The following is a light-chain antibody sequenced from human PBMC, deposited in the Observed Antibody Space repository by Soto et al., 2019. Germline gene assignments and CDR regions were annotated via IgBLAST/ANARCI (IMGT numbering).Light chain of an antibody. CDR3: LVSLSGARV. J-gene: IGLJ7*01. Sequence: QAVVTQEPSLTVSPGGTVTLTCGSSTGAVTSGHYPYWFQQKPGQAPRTLIYDTRNKHSWTPARFSGSLLGGKAALTLSGAQPEDEAVYYCLVSLSGARVFGGGPQLTVL. CDR2: DTR. V-gene: IGLV7-46*01. CDR1: TGAVTSGHY.